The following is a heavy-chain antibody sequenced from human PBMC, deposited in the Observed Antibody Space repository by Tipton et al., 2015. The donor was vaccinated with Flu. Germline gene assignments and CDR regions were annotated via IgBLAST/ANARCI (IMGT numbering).Heavy chain of an antibody. CDR1: GDSIGSPYF. V-gene: IGHV4-38-2*01. J-gene: IGHJ5*01. CDR2: VHQTGST. D-gene: IGHD6-6*01. CDR3: ARREYSNYVSEPKNWFDS. Sequence: TLSLTCSVSGDSIGSPYFWGWIRQPPGKGLEWIGNVHQTGSTYSNPSLRSRVTITVDRPKNQFSLRLTSVTAADTAVYYCARREYSNYVSEPKNWFDSWGQGTLVTVSS.